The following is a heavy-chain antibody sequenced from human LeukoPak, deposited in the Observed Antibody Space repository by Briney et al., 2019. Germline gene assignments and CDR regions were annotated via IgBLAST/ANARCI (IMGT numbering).Heavy chain of an antibody. Sequence: PGRSLRLSCAASGFTFDDYAMHWVRQAPGKGLEWVSGISWNSGSIGYADSVKGRFIISRDNAKNSLYLQMNSLRAEDMALYYCAKAAGTSYYYYYMDVWGKGTTVTVSS. D-gene: IGHD6-19*01. CDR3: AKAAGTSYYYYYMDV. J-gene: IGHJ6*03. CDR2: ISWNSGSI. CDR1: GFTFDDYA. V-gene: IGHV3-9*03.